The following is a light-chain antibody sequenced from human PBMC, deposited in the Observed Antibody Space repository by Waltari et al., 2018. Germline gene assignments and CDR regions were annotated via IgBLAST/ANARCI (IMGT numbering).Light chain of an antibody. Sequence: DIQMTQSPSTLSASLGARVTITCRASQSISTWLAWYQQKPGKAPNLLIYKASILKSGVSSRFSGSGSGTEFTLTINTLQPDDFATYFCQHYNTYSPMYTFGQGTKLEIK. CDR2: KAS. V-gene: IGKV1-5*03. J-gene: IGKJ2*01. CDR3: QHYNTYSPMYT. CDR1: QSISTW.